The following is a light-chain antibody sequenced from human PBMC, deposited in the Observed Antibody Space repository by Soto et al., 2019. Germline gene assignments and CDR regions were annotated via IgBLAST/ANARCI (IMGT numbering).Light chain of an antibody. CDR1: QSVSSY. CDR2: GAS. Sequence: EKVMTQSPASLSVSRGERAALCCRASQSVSSYLAWYQQKPGQAPRLLIYGASTRATGIPARFSGSGSGTEFTLIISSLQSEDFAVYFCQQYNNWPWTFGQGTKVDIK. CDR3: QQYNNWPWT. J-gene: IGKJ1*01. V-gene: IGKV3-15*01.